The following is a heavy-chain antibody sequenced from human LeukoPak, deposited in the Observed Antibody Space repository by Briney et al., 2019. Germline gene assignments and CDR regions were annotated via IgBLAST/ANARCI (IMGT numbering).Heavy chain of an antibody. Sequence: SETLSLTCTVSGGSISSYYWSWIGQPPPRGLEGIAYISDIGSTNYNPSLTSRVTISLDTCKNQFSLKLSSVTAADTAVYYCAGHHPRNTVDFWGQGALVTVSS. V-gene: IGHV4-59*08. CDR1: GGSISSYY. CDR2: ISDIGST. J-gene: IGHJ4*02. CDR3: AGHHPRNTVDF. D-gene: IGHD1-14*01.